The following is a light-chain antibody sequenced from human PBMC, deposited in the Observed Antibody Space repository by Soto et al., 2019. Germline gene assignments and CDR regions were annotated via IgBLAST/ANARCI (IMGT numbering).Light chain of an antibody. CDR1: QIIRSW. Sequence: DLQMTQSPSTLSASVGDRVTITCRASQIIRSWLAWYQQKTGKAPKLLIYKASILEGGVPSRFSGSGSGTEFTLTISNLQPDDFASYCCQQYNTYPWTFGQGTKVDIK. CDR3: QQYNTYPWT. V-gene: IGKV1-5*03. J-gene: IGKJ1*01. CDR2: KAS.